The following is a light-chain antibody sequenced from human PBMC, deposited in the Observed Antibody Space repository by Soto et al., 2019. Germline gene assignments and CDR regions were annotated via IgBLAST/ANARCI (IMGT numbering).Light chain of an antibody. J-gene: IGKJ2*01. CDR3: QHYANLPYT. CDR2: DIS. Sequence: DIQMTQAPSSLSASEGDRVTITCQASQDISTYLNWFQVKPGRAPKLLIYDISKLETGVPSRFSGSGSGTDFTFTISSLQTEEIETYYCQHYANLPYTFGQGTKLEI. CDR1: QDISTY. V-gene: IGKV1-33*01.